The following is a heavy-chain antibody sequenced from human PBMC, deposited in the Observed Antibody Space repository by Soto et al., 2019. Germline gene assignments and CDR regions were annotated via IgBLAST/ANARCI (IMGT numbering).Heavy chain of an antibody. D-gene: IGHD3-16*01. CDR2: ISNDGSNE. J-gene: IGHJ6*03. Sequence: QVQLVESGGGVVQPGTSLRLSCAASGFTFRTYGVYWARQAPGKGLEWVAIISNDGSNEYYADSVKGRFTISRDNSKNTLNLEMNSLRAEDTAIYYCAKGGAGYYYSYLDVWGKGTTVTVSS. CDR1: GFTFRTYG. CDR3: AKGGAGYYYSYLDV. V-gene: IGHV3-30*18.